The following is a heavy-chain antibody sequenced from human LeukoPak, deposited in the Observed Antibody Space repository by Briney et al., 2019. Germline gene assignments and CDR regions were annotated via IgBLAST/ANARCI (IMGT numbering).Heavy chain of an antibody. D-gene: IGHD1-26*01. CDR2: IYTSGST. V-gene: IGHV4-4*07. J-gene: IGHJ3*02. CDR3: ARKSGNTQDDAFDI. CDR1: GGSTSSYY. Sequence: PSETLSLTCTVSGGSTSSYYWSWIRQPAGKGLEWIGRIYTSGSTNYNPSLKSRVTMSVDTSKNQFSLKLSSVTAVDTAVYYCARKSGNTQDDAFDIWGQGTMVTVSS.